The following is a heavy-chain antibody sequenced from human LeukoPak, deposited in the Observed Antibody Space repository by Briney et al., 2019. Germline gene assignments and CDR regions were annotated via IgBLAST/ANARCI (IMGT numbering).Heavy chain of an antibody. CDR2: IYTSGST. V-gene: IGHV4-61*02. CDR1: GGSISSGSYY. CDR3: ASINRQLWLNY. J-gene: IGHJ4*02. Sequence: MSSQTLSLTCTVSGGSISSGSYYWSWIRQPAGKGLEWIGRIYTSGSTNYNPSLKSRVTISVDTSKNQFSLKLSSVTAADTAVYYCASINRQLWLNYWGQGTLVTVSS. D-gene: IGHD5-18*01.